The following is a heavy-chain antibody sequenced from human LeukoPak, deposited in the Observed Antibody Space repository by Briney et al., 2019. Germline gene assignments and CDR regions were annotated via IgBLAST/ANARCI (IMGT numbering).Heavy chain of an antibody. J-gene: IGHJ6*02. D-gene: IGHD3-3*01. CDR2: ISSSSSSI. CDR3: AKDYDFWSGYYGV. Sequence: GGSLRLSCAASGFTFSSYSMNWVRQAPGKGLEWVSYISSSSSSIYYADSVKGRFTISRDNAKNSLYLQMDSLRDEDTAVYYCAKDYDFWSGYYGVWGQGTTVTVSS. V-gene: IGHV3-48*02. CDR1: GFTFSSYS.